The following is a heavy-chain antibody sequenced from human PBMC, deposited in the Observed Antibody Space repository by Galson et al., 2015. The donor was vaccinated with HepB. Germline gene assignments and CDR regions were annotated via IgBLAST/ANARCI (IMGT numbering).Heavy chain of an antibody. V-gene: IGHV1-18*01. J-gene: IGHJ4*02. CDR3: ARGHHGTMLDY. CDR1: GYTFSSHG. CDR2: ISSLNERT. Sequence: SVKVSCKASGYTFSSHGIFWVRQAPGQGLEWMGWISSLNERTNYAQKIQGRVALTKDTSTTTVYLEIRSLRDDDTAVYYCARGHHGTMLDYWGQGTLVIVSS. D-gene: IGHD3-10*02.